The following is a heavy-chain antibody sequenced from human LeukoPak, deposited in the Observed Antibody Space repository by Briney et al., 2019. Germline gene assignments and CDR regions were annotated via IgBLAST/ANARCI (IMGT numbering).Heavy chain of an antibody. Sequence: SETLSLTCTVSGGSISSYYWSWIRQPAGKGLEWIGRIYTSGSTNYNPSLKSRVTMSIDTSKKQFSLRLSSVTAADTAVYYCARTGRNSGSYYNPTWFDPWGQGTLVTVSS. CDR2: IYTSGST. CDR1: GGSISSYY. D-gene: IGHD3-10*01. J-gene: IGHJ5*02. CDR3: ARTGRNSGSYYNPTWFDP. V-gene: IGHV4-4*07.